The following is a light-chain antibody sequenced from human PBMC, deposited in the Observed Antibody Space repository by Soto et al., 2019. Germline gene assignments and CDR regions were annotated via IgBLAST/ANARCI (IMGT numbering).Light chain of an antibody. CDR1: QIIKTFY. V-gene: IGKV3-20*01. CDR3: QFYGSSLIT. CDR2: GVY. J-gene: IGKJ1*01. Sequence: IVLTQSPGTLSLSPGETATLSCRASQIIKTFYFGWYQQKPGQSPRLLIYGVYSRATGTPDRFSGSGSGTDFTLTISRLEPEDSAVYYCQFYGSSLITFGQGTKVDIK.